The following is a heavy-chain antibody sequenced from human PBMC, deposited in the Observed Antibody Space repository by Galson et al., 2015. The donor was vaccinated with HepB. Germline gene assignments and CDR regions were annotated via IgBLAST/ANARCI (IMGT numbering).Heavy chain of an antibody. J-gene: IGHJ5*02. V-gene: IGHV1-69*13. CDR2: IIPIFGTA. D-gene: IGHD2-2*01. CDR1: GGTFSNYA. Sequence: SVKVSCKASGGTFSNYAISWVRQAPGQGLEWMGGIIPIFGTANYAQKFQGRVTITADESTSTAYMELSSLRSEDTAVYYCARVFSVAIGGWFDPWGQGTLVTVSS. CDR3: ARVFSVAIGGWFDP.